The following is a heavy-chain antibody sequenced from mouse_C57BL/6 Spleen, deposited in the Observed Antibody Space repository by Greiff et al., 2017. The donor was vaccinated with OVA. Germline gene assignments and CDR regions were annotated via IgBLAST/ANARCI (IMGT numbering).Heavy chain of an antibody. D-gene: IGHD2-5*01. V-gene: IGHV5-6*02. J-gene: IGHJ3*01. Sequence: EVKLEESGGDLVKPGGSLKLSCAASGFTFSSYGMSWVRQTPDKRLEWVATISSGGSYTYYPDSVKGRFTISRDNAKNTLYLQMSSLKSEDTAMYYCARRGSNWFAYWGQGTLVTVSA. CDR3: ARRGSNWFAY. CDR2: ISSGGSYT. CDR1: GFTFSSYG.